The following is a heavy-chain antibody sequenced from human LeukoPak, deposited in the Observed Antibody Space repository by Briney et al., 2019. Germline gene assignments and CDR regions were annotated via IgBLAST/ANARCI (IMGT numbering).Heavy chain of an antibody. Sequence: GGSLRLSCAAPRFTFSSSGMNWVRQAPGKGLEWVSYISGSGSYIYYADSMKGRFTVSRDNTNNSLYLQMNSLRAEDTAVYYCARSQGTLTSPFDYWGQGTLVTVSS. V-gene: IGHV3-21*06. CDR2: ISGSGSYI. CDR3: ARSQGTLTSPFDY. J-gene: IGHJ4*02. CDR1: RFTFSSSG. D-gene: IGHD2-21*02.